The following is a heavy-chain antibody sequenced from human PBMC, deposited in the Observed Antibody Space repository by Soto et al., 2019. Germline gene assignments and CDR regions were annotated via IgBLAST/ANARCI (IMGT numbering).Heavy chain of an antibody. J-gene: IGHJ4*02. D-gene: IGHD5-18*01. CDR1: GYTFTSYY. CDR2: INPSGGST. Sequence: ASVKVSCKASGYTFTSYYMHWVRQSPGQGLEWMGIINPSGGSTSYAQKFQGRVTMTRDTSTSTVYMELSSLRSEDTAVYYCARRGYSYGFDDWGQGTLVTVSS. V-gene: IGHV1-46*03. CDR3: ARRGYSYGFDD.